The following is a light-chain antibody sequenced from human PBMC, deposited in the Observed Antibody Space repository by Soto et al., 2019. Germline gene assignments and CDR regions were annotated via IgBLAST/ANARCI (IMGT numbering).Light chain of an antibody. V-gene: IGKV4-1*01. Sequence: DIVMTQSPDSLAVSLGERDTINCKSSQSVLYSSNNKNYLAWYQQRPGQPPKLLIYWASTRESGVPDRFSGSWSGTDFTLTITSLQAEDVAVYYCQQYESTPPTFGQGTKLEIK. CDR3: QQYESTPPT. CDR2: WAS. J-gene: IGKJ2*01. CDR1: QSVLYSSNNKNY.